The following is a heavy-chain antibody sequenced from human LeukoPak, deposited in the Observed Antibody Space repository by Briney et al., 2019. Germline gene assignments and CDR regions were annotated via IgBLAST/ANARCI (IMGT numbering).Heavy chain of an antibody. J-gene: IGHJ4*02. CDR3: ARSPYSSSSTYYFDY. CDR1: GFTCSSYA. CDR2: ISYDGSNK. Sequence: GGSLRLSCAASGFTCSSYAMHWVRQAPGKGLEGVAVISYDGSNKYYADSVKGLFTISRDNSKNTLYLQMNSLRAEDTAVYYCARSPYSSSSTYYFDYWGQGTLVTVSS. V-gene: IGHV3-30*04. D-gene: IGHD6-13*01.